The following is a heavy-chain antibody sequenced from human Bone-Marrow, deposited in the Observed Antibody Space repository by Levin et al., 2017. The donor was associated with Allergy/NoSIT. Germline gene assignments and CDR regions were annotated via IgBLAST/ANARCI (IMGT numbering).Heavy chain of an antibody. J-gene: IGHJ3*02. D-gene: IGHD6-13*01. CDR3: AKEKAGAYSSSWYGAFDI. V-gene: IGHV3-23*01. CDR1: GFTFSSYA. CDR2: ISGSGGST. Sequence: GGSLRLSCAASGFTFSSYAMSWVRQAPGKGLEWVSAISGSGGSTYYADSVKGRFTISRDNSKNTLYLQMNSLRAEDTAVYYCAKEKAGAYSSSWYGAFDIWGQGTMVTVSS.